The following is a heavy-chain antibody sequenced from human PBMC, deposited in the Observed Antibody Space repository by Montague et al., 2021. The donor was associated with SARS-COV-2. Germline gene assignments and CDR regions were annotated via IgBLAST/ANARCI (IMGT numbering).Heavy chain of an antibody. J-gene: IGHJ3*01. D-gene: IGHD3-22*01. V-gene: IGHV4-39*02. CDR1: GASITNNIDD. CDR3: ARLKRYFDSSGSPSAFDF. CDR2: IYDTGNN. Sequence: SETLSLTCTVSGASITNNIDDWVWKRQPTGKGLVGIVSIYDTGNNYYNPSLKSRVTISVVTSKNYFTLKLSSVTAAETAVYYCARLKRYFDSSGSPSAFDFWGQGTKVTVSS.